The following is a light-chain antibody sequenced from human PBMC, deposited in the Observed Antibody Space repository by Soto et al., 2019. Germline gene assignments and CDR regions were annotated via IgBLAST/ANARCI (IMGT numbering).Light chain of an antibody. CDR1: QSISSY. CDR3: QQSYSGPLT. CDR2: AAS. V-gene: IGKV1-39*01. Sequence: DIQMTQSPSSLSASVGDRSTITCRASQSISSYLNWYQQKPGKAPKVLIYAASSLQSGAPSRFSGIGSGTDFTLSISSLQPEDFATYYCQQSYSGPLTFGGGTKVDIK. J-gene: IGKJ4*01.